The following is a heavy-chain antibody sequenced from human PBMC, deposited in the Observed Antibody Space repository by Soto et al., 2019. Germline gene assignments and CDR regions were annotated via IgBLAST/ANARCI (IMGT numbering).Heavy chain of an antibody. CDR2: TRNKANSYTT. CDR1: GFTFSDHY. CDR3: ASRSGVAAAGFDY. J-gene: IGHJ4*02. Sequence: EVQLVESGGGLVQPGGSLRLSCAASGFTFSDHYMDWVRQAPGKGLEWVGRTRNKANSYTTEYAASVKGRFTISRDDSKNSLYLQMHSLKTEDTAVYYCASRSGVAAAGFDYWGQGTLVTVSS. V-gene: IGHV3-72*01. D-gene: IGHD6-13*01.